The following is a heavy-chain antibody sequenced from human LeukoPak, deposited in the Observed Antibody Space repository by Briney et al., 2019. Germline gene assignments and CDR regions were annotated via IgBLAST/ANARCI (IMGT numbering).Heavy chain of an antibody. CDR3: ARVTYGSGSYSRFDY. D-gene: IGHD3-10*01. CDR2: INHSGST. CDR1: GGSFSGYY. Sequence: PSETLSLTCAVYGGSFSGYYWSWIRQPPGKGLEWIGEINHSGSTNYNPSLKSRVTISVDTSKNQFSLKLSSVTAADTAVYYCARVTYGSGSYSRFDYWGQGTLVTVSS. V-gene: IGHV4-34*01. J-gene: IGHJ4*02.